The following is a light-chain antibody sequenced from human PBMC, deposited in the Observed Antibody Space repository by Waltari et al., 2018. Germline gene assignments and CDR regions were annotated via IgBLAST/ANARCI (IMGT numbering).Light chain of an antibody. V-gene: IGKV4-1*01. CDR3: HQYYNTPPT. Sequence: DIVMTQSPDSLAVSLGARATIPCKSSQSILFSSNSKNSLAWYQLKPGQGPQLLIYWASSRASGVPDRFSGSGSGTDFTLTISSLQAEDVAVYYCHQYYNTPPTFGQGTKVEIK. CDR2: WAS. J-gene: IGKJ1*01. CDR1: QSILFSSNSKNS.